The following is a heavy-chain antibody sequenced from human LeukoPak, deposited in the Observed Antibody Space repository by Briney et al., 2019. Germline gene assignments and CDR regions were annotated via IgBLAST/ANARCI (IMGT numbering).Heavy chain of an antibody. Sequence: RGSLRLSCAASGFTFSSYEMNWVRQAPGKGLEWVSYISSSGSTIYYADSVKGRFTISRDNAKNSLYLQMNSLRAEGTAVYYCARGPIVVVTAIKENWFDPWGQGTLVTVSS. J-gene: IGHJ5*02. CDR2: ISSSGSTI. V-gene: IGHV3-48*03. CDR3: ARGPIVVVTAIKENWFDP. D-gene: IGHD2-21*02. CDR1: GFTFSSYE.